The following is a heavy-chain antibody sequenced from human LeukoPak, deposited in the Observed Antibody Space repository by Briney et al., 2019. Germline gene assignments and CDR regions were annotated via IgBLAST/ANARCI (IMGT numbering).Heavy chain of an antibody. Sequence: PGGSLRLSCAASGFTFSNYAMNWVRQAPGKGLEWVSVVTGGGDITDYADSVKDRFTISRDNSHNTLYLQMNSLRVEDTAVYYCAKLQADYYFDYWGQGTLVTVSS. CDR1: GFTFSNYA. J-gene: IGHJ4*02. D-gene: IGHD6-13*01. V-gene: IGHV3-23*01. CDR2: VTGGGDIT. CDR3: AKLQADYYFDY.